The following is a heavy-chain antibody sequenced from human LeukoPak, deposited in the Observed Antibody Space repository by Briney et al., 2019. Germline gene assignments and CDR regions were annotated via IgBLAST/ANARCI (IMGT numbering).Heavy chain of an antibody. CDR2: ISANGAKT. V-gene: IGHV3-23*01. CDR3: AKGWSVTMVMAAPGD. Sequence: PGGSLRLSCAASGFTFDDYAMHWVRQAPGKGLEWVSGISANGAKTYYADSVKGRFTISRDNSKNTQSLQMNSLRAEDTALYYCAKGWSVTMVMAAPGDWGQGALVTVSS. CDR1: GFTFDDYA. D-gene: IGHD3-10*01. J-gene: IGHJ4*02.